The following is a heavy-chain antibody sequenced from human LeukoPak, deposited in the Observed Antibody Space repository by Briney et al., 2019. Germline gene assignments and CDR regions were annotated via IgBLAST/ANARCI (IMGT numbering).Heavy chain of an antibody. Sequence: SHSQSPARPVAARSISSSSYYWGWLRQPRGKGSEWFGSIYYSVITYYNPSLKRRITISVDTSKNQFSLKLSSVTAADTAVYYCARHPLTYCSSTSCYGWGQGTLVTVSS. CDR3: ARHPLTYCSSTSCYG. CDR2: IYYSVIT. J-gene: IGHJ4*02. CDR1: ARSISSSSYY. V-gene: IGHV4-39*01. D-gene: IGHD2-2*01.